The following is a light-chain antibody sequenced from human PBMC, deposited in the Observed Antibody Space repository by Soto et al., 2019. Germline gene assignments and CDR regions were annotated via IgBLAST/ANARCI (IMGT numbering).Light chain of an antibody. V-gene: IGKV1-5*03. CDR2: KAS. J-gene: IGKJ1*01. Sequence: DIQMTQSPSTLSGSVGDRVTITFRASQTISSWLAWYQQKPGKAPKLLLYKASNLKSGVPSRFSGSGSGTEFTLTISSLQPDDFATYYCQQSYSTPRTFGQGTKVDI. CDR3: QQSYSTPRT. CDR1: QTISSW.